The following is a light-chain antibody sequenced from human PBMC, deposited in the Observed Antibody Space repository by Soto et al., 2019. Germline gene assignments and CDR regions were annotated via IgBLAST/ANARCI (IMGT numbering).Light chain of an antibody. CDR1: SSDVGSYNR. CDR2: DVS. CDR3: SLYTTTSTRWV. J-gene: IGLJ3*02. V-gene: IGLV2-18*01. Sequence: QSALTQPPSVSGSPGQSVTISCTGTSSDVGSYNRVSWYQQPPGTAPKLMIYDVSNRPSGVPDRFSGSKSGNTASLTISGLQAEDEADYYCSLYTTTSTRWVFGGGTKLTVL.